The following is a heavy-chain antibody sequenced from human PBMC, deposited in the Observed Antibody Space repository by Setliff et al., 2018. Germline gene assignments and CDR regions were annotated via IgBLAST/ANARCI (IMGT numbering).Heavy chain of an antibody. CDR3: ARHIGEQQLVHDAFDI. Sequence: KPSETLSLTCTVSGGSISSSSYYWGWIRQPPGKGLEWIGSIYYSGSTYYNPSLKSRVTISVDTSKNQFSLKLSSVTAADTAVYYCARHIGEQQLVHDAFDIWGQGTMVTVSS. CDR2: IYYSGST. J-gene: IGHJ3*02. V-gene: IGHV4-39*01. CDR1: GGSISSSSYY. D-gene: IGHD6-13*01.